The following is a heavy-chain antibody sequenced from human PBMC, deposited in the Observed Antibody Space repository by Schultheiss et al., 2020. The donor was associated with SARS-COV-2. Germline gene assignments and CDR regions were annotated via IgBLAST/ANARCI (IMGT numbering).Heavy chain of an antibody. V-gene: IGHV3-23*01. CDR3: ARDVGDSSGYYYLDY. D-gene: IGHD3-22*01. Sequence: GGSLRLSCAASGFTFSSYAMSWVRQAPGKGLEWVSAISGSGGSTYYADSVKGRFTISRDNAKNSLYLQMNSLRAEDTAVYYCARDVGDSSGYYYLDYWGQGTLVTVSS. J-gene: IGHJ4*02. CDR1: GFTFSSYA. CDR2: ISGSGGST.